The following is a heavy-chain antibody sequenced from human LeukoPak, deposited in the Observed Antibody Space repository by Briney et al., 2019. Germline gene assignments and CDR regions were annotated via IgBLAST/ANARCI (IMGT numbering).Heavy chain of an antibody. D-gene: IGHD3-22*01. CDR3: ARGLYYYDSSGYPGHYFDY. CDR1: GGSFSGYY. J-gene: IGHJ4*02. Sequence: KPSETLSLTCAVYGGSFSGYYWSWIRQPPGKGLEWIGEINHSGSTNYNPSLKSRVTISVDTSKNQFSLKLSSVTAADTAVYYCARGLYYYDSSGYPGHYFDYWGQETLVTVSS. CDR2: INHSGST. V-gene: IGHV4-34*01.